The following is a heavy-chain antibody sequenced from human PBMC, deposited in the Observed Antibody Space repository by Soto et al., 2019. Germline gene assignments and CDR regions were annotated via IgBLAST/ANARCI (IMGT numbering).Heavy chain of an antibody. D-gene: IGHD5-12*01. CDR1: GFTFSSYG. J-gene: IGHJ6*02. CDR3: ARVPTPYDWVYYCGRDV. V-gene: IGHV3-33*01. Sequence: QVQLVESGGGVVQPGRSLRLSCAASGFTFSSYGMHWVRQAPGKGLEWVAGIWYDGSNKYYADSVKGRFTISGDNYKNTLYLQMNGLRAKYTAVYYCARVPTPYDWVYYCGRDVWGQGTTVTVSS. CDR2: IWYDGSNK.